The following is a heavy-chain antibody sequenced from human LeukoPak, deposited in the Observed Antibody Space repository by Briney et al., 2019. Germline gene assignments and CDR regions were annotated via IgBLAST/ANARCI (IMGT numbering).Heavy chain of an antibody. CDR2: IYSSGSA. D-gene: IGHD3-16*01. CDR1: GASINNNF. Sequence: SETLSLTCTVSGASINNNFWTWIRQPPGKGLKWIGYIYSSGSANYNPSLKSRVIISGDTSKNQISLNLTSVTAADTAVYFCARHRDHYDTWGHGTLVTVSS. V-gene: IGHV4-59*08. J-gene: IGHJ4*01. CDR3: ARHRDHYDT.